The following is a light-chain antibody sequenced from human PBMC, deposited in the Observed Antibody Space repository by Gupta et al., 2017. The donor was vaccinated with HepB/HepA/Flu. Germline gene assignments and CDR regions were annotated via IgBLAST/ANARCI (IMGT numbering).Light chain of an antibody. J-gene: IGKJ4*01. CDR2: GAS. CDR3: QQYSSSPLT. CDR1: QSVSSNY. V-gene: IGKV3-20*01. Sequence: EIVLTQSPGTLSLSPGERATLSCRASQSVSSNYLAWYQQKPGQAPRLLIYGASSRATGIPDRFSDSGSGTDFTLTISRLEPEDFAVYYCQQYSSSPLTFGGGTNVEIK.